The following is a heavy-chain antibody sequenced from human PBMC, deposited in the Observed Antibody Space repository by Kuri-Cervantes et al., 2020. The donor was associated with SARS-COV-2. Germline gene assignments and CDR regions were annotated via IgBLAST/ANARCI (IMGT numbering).Heavy chain of an antibody. D-gene: IGHD1-26*01. CDR1: GFTVSSNY. CDR3: ARWSIVGATRGLLRYYGMDV. Sequence: ETLSLTCAASGFTVSSNYMSWVRQAPGKGLEWVSVIYSGGSTYYADSVKGRFTISRDNSKNTLYLQMNSLRAEDTAVYYCARWSIVGATRGLLRYYGMDVWGQGTTVTVSS. J-gene: IGHJ6*02. CDR2: IYSGGST. V-gene: IGHV3-53*01.